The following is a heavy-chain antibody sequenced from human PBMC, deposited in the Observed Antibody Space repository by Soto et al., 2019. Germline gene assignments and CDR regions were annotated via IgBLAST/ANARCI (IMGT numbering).Heavy chain of an antibody. CDR2: ISYDGSNK. CDR1: GFTFSSYA. J-gene: IGHJ6*02. V-gene: IGHV3-30-3*01. D-gene: IGHD2-2*02. Sequence: QVQLVESGGGVVQPGRSLRLSCAASGFTFSSYAMHWVRQAPDKGLEWVAVISYDGSNKYYADSVKGRFTISRDNSKNTLYLQMNSLRAEDTAVYYCARRKGSYTPYGMDVWGQGTTVTVSS. CDR3: ARRKGSYTPYGMDV.